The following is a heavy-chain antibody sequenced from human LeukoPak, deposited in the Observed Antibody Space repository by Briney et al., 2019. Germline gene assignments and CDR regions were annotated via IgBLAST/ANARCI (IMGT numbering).Heavy chain of an antibody. V-gene: IGHV3-30*02. Sequence: GGSLRLSCAASGFSFSGYGMHWVRQVPGKGLEWVAFIRYDGITKFYIDSVKGRFAISRDNSKNTLSLQMNSLRTEDTAVYYCVALHTGTFVDYWGQGTLVTVSS. CDR3: VALHTGTFVDY. J-gene: IGHJ4*02. D-gene: IGHD4-17*01. CDR2: IRYDGITK. CDR1: GFSFSGYG.